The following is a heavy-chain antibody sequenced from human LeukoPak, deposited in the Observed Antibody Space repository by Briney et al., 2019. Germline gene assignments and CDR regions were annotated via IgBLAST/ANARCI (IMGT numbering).Heavy chain of an antibody. CDR3: AGARHGDYRWDY. CDR2: IHSADSNT. D-gene: IGHD4-17*01. J-gene: IGHJ4*02. Sequence: GESLKISCKDSGYSFTNYWIGWVRQMPGKGLEWMGIIHSADSNTKYSPSFQGQVTISADKSISTAYLQWSGLKATDTAMYYCAGARHGDYRWDYWGQGTLVTVSS. CDR1: GYSFTNYW. V-gene: IGHV5-51*01.